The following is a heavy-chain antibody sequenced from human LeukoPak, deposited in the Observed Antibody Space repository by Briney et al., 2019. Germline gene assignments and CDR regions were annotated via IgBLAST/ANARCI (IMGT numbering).Heavy chain of an antibody. CDR3: ARLSGRSDGPEFDP. D-gene: IGHD6-25*01. CDR1: GGSISSDY. V-gene: IGHV4-59*08. CDR2: IYYSGIT. Sequence: PSEPLSLTCTVSGGSISSDYWSWIRQPPGKGLEWIGHIYYSGITNYNPSLKSRVTISLDTSKSQFSLRLSSVTAADTAVYYCARLSGRSDGPEFDPWGQGTLVTVSS. J-gene: IGHJ5*02.